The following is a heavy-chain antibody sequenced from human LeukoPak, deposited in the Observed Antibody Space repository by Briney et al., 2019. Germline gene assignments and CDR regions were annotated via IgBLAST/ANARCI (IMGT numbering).Heavy chain of an antibody. J-gene: IGHJ4*02. Sequence: GGSLRLSCAASGFTFSSNYMSWVRQAPGKGLEWVSGISHSGSSIYYADSVKGRFTISRDNSKNTLYLQMDRLRVEDTAVYYCAMALDYWGQGTLVTVSS. CDR2: ISHSGSSI. CDR1: GFTFSSNY. V-gene: IGHV3-23*01. CDR3: AMALDY.